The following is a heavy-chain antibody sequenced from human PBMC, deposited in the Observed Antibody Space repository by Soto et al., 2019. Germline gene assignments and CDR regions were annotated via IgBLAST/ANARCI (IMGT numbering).Heavy chain of an antibody. J-gene: IGHJ4*02. D-gene: IGHD6-19*01. CDR1: GYTFTSYG. CDR3: ARYSLSASGWELFDY. V-gene: IGHV1-18*01. CDR2: ISAYNGDS. Sequence: QVQLVQSGAEVKKPGASVKVSCKASGYTFTSYGISWVRQAPGQGLEWVGWISAYNGDSNYAQKLQGRVTMTTDTSTSTASMELRSMRSDDTAVYYCARYSLSASGWELFDYWGKGTLVTVSS.